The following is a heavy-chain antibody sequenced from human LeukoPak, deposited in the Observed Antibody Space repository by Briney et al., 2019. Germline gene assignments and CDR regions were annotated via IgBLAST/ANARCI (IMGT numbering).Heavy chain of an antibody. CDR2: IYSGGST. CDR1: GFTVSSNY. D-gene: IGHD2-15*01. J-gene: IGHJ6*02. Sequence: GGSLRLSCAASGFTVSSNYMSWVRQAPGKGLEWVSVIYSGGSTYYADSVKGRFTISRDNAKNSLYLQMNSLRAEDTAVYYCARDRVVVVAASGYYYGMDVWGQGTTVTVSS. CDR3: ARDRVVVVAASGYYYGMDV. V-gene: IGHV3-66*01.